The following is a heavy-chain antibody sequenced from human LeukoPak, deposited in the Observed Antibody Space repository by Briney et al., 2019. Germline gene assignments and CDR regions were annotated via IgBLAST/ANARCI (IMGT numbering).Heavy chain of an antibody. D-gene: IGHD2/OR15-2a*01. J-gene: IGHJ4*02. CDR3: AKALISLSTFDY. V-gene: IGHV3-23*01. Sequence: GGSLRLSCAPSGFTFSTYTMGWVRQAPGKGLEWVSSISSRGESTDYADSVKGRFTISRDNSKDTLFLQMNSRRADGPAVYYCAKALISLSTFDYWGQGTLVTDSS. CDR1: GFTFSTYT. CDR2: ISSRGEST.